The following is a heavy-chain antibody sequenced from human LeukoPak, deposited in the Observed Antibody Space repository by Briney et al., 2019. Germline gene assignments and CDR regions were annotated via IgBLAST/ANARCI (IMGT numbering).Heavy chain of an antibody. CDR3: VRDGGSSEFYFDY. Sequence: GGSLRLSCAASGSTFSDYWMHWVRQAPGKGLEWVSHINSDGRDTNYADSVKGRFTISRDNAKNTLYLQMNSLRAEDTAVYYCVRDGGSSEFYFDYWGQGTLVTVSS. CDR1: GSTFSDYW. V-gene: IGHV3-74*01. J-gene: IGHJ4*02. D-gene: IGHD1-26*01. CDR2: INSDGRDT.